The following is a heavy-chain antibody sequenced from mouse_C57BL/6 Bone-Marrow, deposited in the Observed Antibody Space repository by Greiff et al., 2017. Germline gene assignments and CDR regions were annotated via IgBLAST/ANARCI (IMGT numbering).Heavy chain of an antibody. CDR1: GYTFTSYW. V-gene: IGHV1-7*01. D-gene: IGHD2-4*01. CDR2: INPSSGYT. Sequence: VQLQQSGAELAKPGASVKLSCKASGYTFTSYWMHWVKQRPGQGLEWIGYINPSSGYTKYNQKFKDKATLTADKSSSTAYMQLSSLTYEDSAVYYCGRVARITTRWYYYAMDYWGQGTSVTVSS. CDR3: GRVARITTRWYYYAMDY. J-gene: IGHJ4*01.